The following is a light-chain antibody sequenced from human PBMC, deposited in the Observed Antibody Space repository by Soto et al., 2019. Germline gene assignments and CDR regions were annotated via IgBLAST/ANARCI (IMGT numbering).Light chain of an antibody. CDR1: SSNIGGNS. Sequence: CVLTXPPSVSAAPGTKVTISCSGSSSNIGGNSVSWYQQLPGTAPKLLIYDDNKRPSGIPDRFSGSKSGTSATLGITGFHTGDEADYYCGSWDSSLSAYVFGTGTKVTVL. CDR3: GSWDSSLSAYV. CDR2: DDN. J-gene: IGLJ1*01. V-gene: IGLV1-51*01.